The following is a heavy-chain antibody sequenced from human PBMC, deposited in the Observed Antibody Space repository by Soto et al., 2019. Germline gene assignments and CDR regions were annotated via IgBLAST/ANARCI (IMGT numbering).Heavy chain of an antibody. V-gene: IGHV4-59*01. CDR2: IHYTGNT. CDR1: SGSISSYY. D-gene: IGHD3-22*01. CDR3: ARGGSGYTWFNEF. J-gene: IGHJ4*02. Sequence: SETLSLTCTVSSGSISSYYWSWIRQPPGKGLEWIGYIHYTGNTNSNPSLKGRVTLSIDPSWNQFSLKLRSVTAADTAIYYCARGGSGYTWFNEFWGQGTLVTVSS.